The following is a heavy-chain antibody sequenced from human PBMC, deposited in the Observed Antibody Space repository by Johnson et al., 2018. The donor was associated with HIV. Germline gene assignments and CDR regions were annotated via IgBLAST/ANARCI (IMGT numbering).Heavy chain of an antibody. CDR2: ISYDGSNK. J-gene: IGHJ3*02. D-gene: IGHD2-21*02. CDR3: AKLWAYCGGDCYWRGHDAFDI. V-gene: IGHV3-30*04. Sequence: QVQLVESGGGVVQPGTSLRLSCTASGFTFSSYAMHWVRQAPGKGLEWVAVISYDGSNKYYADSVKGRFTISRDNSKKTLYLQMNSLRAEDTAVYYCAKLWAYCGGDCYWRGHDAFDIWGQGTMVTVSS. CDR1: GFTFSSYA.